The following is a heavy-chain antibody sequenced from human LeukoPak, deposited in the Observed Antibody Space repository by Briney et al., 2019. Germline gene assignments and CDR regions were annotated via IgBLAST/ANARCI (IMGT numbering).Heavy chain of an antibody. V-gene: IGHV4-34*01. Sequence: PSETLSLTRGVHGESLNVYYWSWVRDSPGKGLEWVGEITHNGSTTFSPSLETRLTISVDTSKNQFSLRLTSVTAADASVYFCARGFCRGESCYSGEYFQHWGQGTLVTVSS. CDR2: ITHNGST. J-gene: IGHJ1*01. CDR3: ARGFCRGESCYSGEYFQH. CDR1: GESLNVYY. D-gene: IGHD2-15*01.